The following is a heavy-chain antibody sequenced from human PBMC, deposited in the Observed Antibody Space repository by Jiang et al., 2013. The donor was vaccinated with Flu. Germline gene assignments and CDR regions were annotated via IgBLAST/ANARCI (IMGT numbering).Heavy chain of an antibody. D-gene: IGHD4-17*01. CDR1: GFTFSSYW. CDR2: IKQDGSEK. J-gene: IGHJ4*02. V-gene: IGHV3-7*05. CDR3: ARARPYGDYGN. Sequence: LSCAASGFTFSSYWMSWVRQTPGKGLEWVANIKQDGSEKYYVDSVKGRFTISRDNAKNSLYLQMNSLRAEDTAVYYCARARPYGDYGNWGQGTLVTVSS.